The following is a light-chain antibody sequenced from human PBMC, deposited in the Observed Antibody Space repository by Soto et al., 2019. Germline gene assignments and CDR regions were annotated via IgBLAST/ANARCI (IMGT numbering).Light chain of an antibody. CDR1: NIGSKR. Sequence: SSELTQPPSVSVAPGKTARITCGGNNIGSKRVHWYQQKPGQAPVLVIYYDSDRPSGIPERFSGSNSGNTATLTISRVEAGDEADYYCQVWDSSSDPLFGGGTQLTVL. CDR2: YDS. V-gene: IGLV3-21*04. CDR3: QVWDSSSDPL. J-gene: IGLJ2*01.